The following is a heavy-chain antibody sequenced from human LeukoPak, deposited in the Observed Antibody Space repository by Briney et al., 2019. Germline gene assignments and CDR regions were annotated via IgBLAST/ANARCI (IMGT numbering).Heavy chain of an antibody. D-gene: IGHD6-19*01. Sequence: AGSLRLSCAASGFTFSSYSMNWVRQAPGKGLEWVSFISRSGTYIYYGDPVTGRFTISRDNAKNSLYLQMNSLRAEDTAVYYCAKSQVTGWYDFDYWGQGTLVIVSS. CDR2: ISRSGTYI. CDR1: GFTFSSYS. V-gene: IGHV3-21*01. J-gene: IGHJ4*02. CDR3: AKSQVTGWYDFDY.